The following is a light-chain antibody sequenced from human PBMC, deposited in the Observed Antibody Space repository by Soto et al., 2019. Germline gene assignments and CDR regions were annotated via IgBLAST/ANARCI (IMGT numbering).Light chain of an antibody. V-gene: IGKV1-39*01. CDR3: QQSYSTPPIT. CDR1: QGISND. CDR2: AAS. J-gene: IGKJ5*01. Sequence: PITLSPSTLTAHVPATVTITRRASQGISNDLGWYQQKPGKAPRLLIYAASSRQSGVPARFSGSGSGTEFTLTISSLQPEDFAVYYCQQSYSTPPITFGQGTRLEIK.